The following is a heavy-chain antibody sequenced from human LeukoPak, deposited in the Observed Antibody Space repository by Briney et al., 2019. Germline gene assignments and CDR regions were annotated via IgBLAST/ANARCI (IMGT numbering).Heavy chain of an antibody. CDR1: GYTFTSYA. CDR3: ARDRPFQWLGGNWYFDL. CDR2: INTNTGNP. Sequence: ASVKVSCKASGYTFTSYAMNWVRQAPGQGLEWMGWINTNTGNPTYAQGFTGRFVFSLDTSVSTAYLQISSLKAEDTAVYYCARDRPFQWLGGNWYFDLWGRGTLVTVSS. V-gene: IGHV7-4-1*02. J-gene: IGHJ2*01. D-gene: IGHD6-19*01.